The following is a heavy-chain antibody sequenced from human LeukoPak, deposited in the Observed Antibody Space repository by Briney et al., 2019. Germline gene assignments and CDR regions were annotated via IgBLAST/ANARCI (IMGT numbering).Heavy chain of an antibody. CDR3: ARDYGSGSYYQFGY. V-gene: IGHV3-33*01. Sequence: GGSLRLSCAASGFTFSSYGMHWVRQAPGKGLEWVAVIWYDGSNKYYADSVKGRFTISRDNSKNTLYLQMNSLRAEDTAVYYCARDYGSGSYYQFGYWGQGTLVTVSS. CDR2: IWYDGSNK. CDR1: GFTFSSYG. D-gene: IGHD3-10*01. J-gene: IGHJ4*02.